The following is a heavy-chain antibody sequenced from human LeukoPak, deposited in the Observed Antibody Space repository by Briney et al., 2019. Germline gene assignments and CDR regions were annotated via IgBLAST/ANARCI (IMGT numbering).Heavy chain of an antibody. Sequence: GGSLRLSCAASGFTFSSYAMSWVRQAPGKGLEWVSAISGSGGSTYYADSVKGRFTISRDNSKNTLYLQMNSLRAEDTAVYYCAKDRASTYYHDSSGYRWGQGTLVTVSS. CDR2: ISGSGGST. V-gene: IGHV3-23*01. D-gene: IGHD3-22*01. CDR1: GFTFSSYA. CDR3: AKDRASTYYHDSSGYR. J-gene: IGHJ4*02.